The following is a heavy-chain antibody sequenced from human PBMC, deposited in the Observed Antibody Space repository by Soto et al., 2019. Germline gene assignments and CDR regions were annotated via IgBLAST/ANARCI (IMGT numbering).Heavy chain of an antibody. V-gene: IGHV4-4*07. D-gene: IGHD3-3*01. CDR1: DGSINSHF. Sequence: SEPLSLPCSVSDGSINSHFWSWIRHPSGKRLEWIGRIYSSGSTIYNPSLKSRVTMSVDTSKNQFSLKLRSVTAADTAVYYCARDNVWSGYYSFFDYWGQGTLVTVSS. CDR2: IYSSGST. CDR3: ARDNVWSGYYSFFDY. J-gene: IGHJ4*02.